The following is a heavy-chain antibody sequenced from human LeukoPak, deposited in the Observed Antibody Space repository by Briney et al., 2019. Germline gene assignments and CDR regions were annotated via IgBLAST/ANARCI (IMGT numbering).Heavy chain of an antibody. CDR3: ARVGRGELLGIDY. D-gene: IGHD1-26*01. CDR1: GFTFSSYA. J-gene: IGHJ4*02. Sequence: GGSLRLSCAASGFTFSSYAMHWVRQAPGKGLEWVAVISYDGSNKYYADSVKGRFTISRDNSKNTLYPQMNSLRAEDTAVYYCARVGRGELLGIDYWGQGTLVTVSS. CDR2: ISYDGSNK. V-gene: IGHV3-30-3*01.